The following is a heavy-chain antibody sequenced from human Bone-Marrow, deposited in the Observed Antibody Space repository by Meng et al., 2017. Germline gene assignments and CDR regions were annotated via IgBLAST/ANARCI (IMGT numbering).Heavy chain of an antibody. CDR3: AREGIGEGVVDY. CDR2: IIPIFGTA. V-gene: IGHV1-69*06. J-gene: IGHJ4*02. CDR1: GGTFSSYA. Sequence: FGAEVNKPGSSVKVAFKASGGTFSSYAISWVRPAPGQGLEWMGGIIPIFGTAKYAQKFQGRVTITADKSTSTAYMELSSLRSEDTAVYYCAREGIGEGVVDYWGQGTLVTVSS. D-gene: IGHD3-22*01.